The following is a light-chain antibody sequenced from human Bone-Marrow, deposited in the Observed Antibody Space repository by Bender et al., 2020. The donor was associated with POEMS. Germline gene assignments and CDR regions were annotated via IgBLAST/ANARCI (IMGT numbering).Light chain of an antibody. J-gene: IGLJ1*01. CDR1: DSDIGRYKF. V-gene: IGLV2-8*01. CDR2: EVT. Sequence: QSALAQPPSACGSPGQSVTISCTGTDSDIGRYKFVSWYQHHPGKAPKLILFEVTKRPSAVPDRFYGCKSANTASLTVSGLQAEDEADYYCCSYAGSNNLFFGSWTKVSVL. CDR3: CSYAGSNNLF.